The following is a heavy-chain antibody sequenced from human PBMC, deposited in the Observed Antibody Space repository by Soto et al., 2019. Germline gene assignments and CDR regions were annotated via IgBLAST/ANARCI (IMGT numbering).Heavy chain of an antibody. D-gene: IGHD5-18*01. Sequence: QLQLQESGSGLVKPSQTLSLTCDVSGGSISSGGYSWSWIRQPPGKGLEWIGYIYHDGSTNYNPSLKSRVTISVDRSKNQFSLKLSSVTAADTAVYYCARAPAMIPVRMDVWGQGTTVTVSS. V-gene: IGHV4-30-2*01. J-gene: IGHJ6*02. CDR2: IYHDGST. CDR3: ARAPAMIPVRMDV. CDR1: GGSISSGGYS.